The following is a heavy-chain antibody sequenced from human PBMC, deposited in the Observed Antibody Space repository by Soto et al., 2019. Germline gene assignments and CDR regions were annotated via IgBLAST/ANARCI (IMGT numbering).Heavy chain of an antibody. J-gene: IGHJ2*01. Sequence: QVQLQESGPGLVKPSETLSLTCTVSGGSISSYYWSWIRQPPGKGLEWIGYIYYSGSTNYNPSLQSRVTISVDTSKNQFSLKLSSVTAADTAVYYCARDRYYDFWSGFNTRNHQYWYFDLWGRGTLVTVSS. D-gene: IGHD3-3*01. CDR2: IYYSGST. V-gene: IGHV4-59*01. CDR1: GGSISSYY. CDR3: ARDRYYDFWSGFNTRNHQYWYFDL.